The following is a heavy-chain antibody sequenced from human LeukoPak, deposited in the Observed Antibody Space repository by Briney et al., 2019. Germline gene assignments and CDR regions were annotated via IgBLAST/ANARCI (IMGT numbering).Heavy chain of an antibody. CDR1: GFTFSSYT. Sequence: GGSLRLSCAASGFTFSSYTMNWVRQAPGKGLEWVSSISSSSSYIYYADSVKGRFTISRDNAKNSLYLQMNSLRAEDTAVYYCARVVVPAHLDYWGQGTLVTVSS. D-gene: IGHD2-2*01. J-gene: IGHJ4*02. CDR2: ISSSSSYI. CDR3: ARVVVPAHLDY. V-gene: IGHV3-21*04.